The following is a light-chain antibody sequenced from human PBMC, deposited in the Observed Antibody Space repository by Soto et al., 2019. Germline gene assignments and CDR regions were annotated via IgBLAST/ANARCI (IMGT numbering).Light chain of an antibody. CDR2: KAS. Sequence: DIQMTQSPSTLSAYAGDRVTITCRASQSISNWLAWYQHKPGKAPKLLISKASSLESGVPSRFIGSGSGTEFTLTISSLQPDDFATYYCQQYNSYSLSFGGGTKVEIK. CDR1: QSISNW. V-gene: IGKV1-5*03. J-gene: IGKJ4*01. CDR3: QQYNSYSLS.